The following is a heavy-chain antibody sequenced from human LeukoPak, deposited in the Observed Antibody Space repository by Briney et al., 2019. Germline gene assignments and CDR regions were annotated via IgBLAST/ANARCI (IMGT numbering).Heavy chain of an antibody. J-gene: IGHJ4*02. CDR2: IIPILGIA. CDR1: GGTFSSYT. D-gene: IGHD3-3*01. Sequence: GSSVKVSCKASGGTFSSYTISWVRQAPGQGLEWMGRIIPILGIANYAQKFQGRVTITADKSTSTAYMELSSLRSEDTAVYYCARGAPGDYDFWSGYLFDCWGQGTLVTVSS. CDR3: ARGAPGDYDFWSGYLFDC. V-gene: IGHV1-69*02.